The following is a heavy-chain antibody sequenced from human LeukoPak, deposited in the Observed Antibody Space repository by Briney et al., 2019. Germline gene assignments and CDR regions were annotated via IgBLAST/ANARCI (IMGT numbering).Heavy chain of an antibody. V-gene: IGHV4-30-2*01. CDR1: GDSISRANYY. Sequence: PSQTLSLSCNVSGDSISRANYYWGWIRQPPGKGLEWIGYIYHNGVTYYNPSLQSRVTMSVGRSKTQFSLTLSSVTAADTAVYYCARRPPIFGDVIIADGFDVWGPGTLVTVSS. CDR2: IYHNGVT. D-gene: IGHD3-3*01. J-gene: IGHJ3*01. CDR3: ARRPPIFGDVIIADGFDV.